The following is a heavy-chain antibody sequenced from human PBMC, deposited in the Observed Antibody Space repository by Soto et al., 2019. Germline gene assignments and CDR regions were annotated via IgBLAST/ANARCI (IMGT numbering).Heavy chain of an antibody. CDR1: GGSVSSYS. CDR3: ARHVTYTYGLYGFDI. Sequence: PSETLSLTCTVSGGSVSSYSWIWIRQPPGKGLEWIGNISYSGSTTYNPSLRSRVTISVDTSKNQFSLSLTSVTAADTAVYYCARHVTYTYGLYGFDIWSQGTMVTVSS. CDR2: ISYSGST. J-gene: IGHJ3*02. D-gene: IGHD2-8*01. V-gene: IGHV4-59*08.